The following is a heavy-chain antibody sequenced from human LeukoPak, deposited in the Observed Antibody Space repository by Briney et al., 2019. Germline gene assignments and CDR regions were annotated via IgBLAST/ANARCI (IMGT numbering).Heavy chain of an antibody. D-gene: IGHD3-16*01. CDR3: ARHGGSTSGSDY. V-gene: IGHV5-51*01. J-gene: IGHJ4*02. Sequence: GESLKISCKGSGYSFTHYWIGWVRQMPGKGLEWMGSIYPGDSDTTYRPSFQGQGTISVDKSISTAYLQWSSLKASDTAIYYCARHGGSTSGSDYWGQGTLVTVSS. CDR2: IYPGDSDT. CDR1: GYSFTHYW.